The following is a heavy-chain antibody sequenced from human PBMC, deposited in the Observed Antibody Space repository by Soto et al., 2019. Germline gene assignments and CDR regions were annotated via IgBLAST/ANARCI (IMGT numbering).Heavy chain of an antibody. J-gene: IGHJ6*02. CDR2: ISAYNGNT. D-gene: IGHD2-2*02. CDR3: ARDRCSSTSCYRRQYYYGMDV. CDR1: GYTFTSYG. V-gene: IGHV1-18*04. Sequence: ASVEVSCKASGYTFTSYGISWVRQAPGQGLEWMGWISAYNGNTNYAQKLQGRVTMTTDTSTSTAYMELRSLRSDDTAVYYCARDRCSSTSCYRRQYYYGMDVWGQGTTVTASS.